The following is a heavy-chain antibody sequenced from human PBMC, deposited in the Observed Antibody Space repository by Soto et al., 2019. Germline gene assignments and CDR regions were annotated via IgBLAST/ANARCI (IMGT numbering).Heavy chain of an antibody. CDR2: ISSSSTI. V-gene: IGHV3-48*01. CDR3: ARELRYYMDV. CDR1: GFTFSSYS. J-gene: IGHJ6*03. Sequence: GGSLRLSCAASGFTFSSYSMNWVRQAPGKGLEWVSYISSSSTIYYADSVKGRFTISRDNAKNSLYLQMNSLRAEDTAVYYCARELRYYMDVWGKGTTVTVSS.